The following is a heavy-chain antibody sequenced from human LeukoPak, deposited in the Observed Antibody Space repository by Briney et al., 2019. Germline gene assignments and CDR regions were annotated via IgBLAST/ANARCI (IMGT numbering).Heavy chain of an antibody. CDR2: INHSGST. V-gene: IGHV4-34*01. CDR1: GGSFSGYY. Sequence: PSETLSLTCAVYGGSFSGYYWSWIRQPPGKGLEWIGEINHSGSTNYNPSLKSRVTISVDTSKNQFSLKLSSVTAADTAVYYCARGNRHWGQGTPVTVSS. CDR3: ARGNRH. J-gene: IGHJ1*01.